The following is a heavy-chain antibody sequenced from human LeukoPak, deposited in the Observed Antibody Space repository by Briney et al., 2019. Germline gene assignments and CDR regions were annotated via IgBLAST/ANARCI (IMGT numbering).Heavy chain of an antibody. CDR3: AKSSQGVATLYFDY. CDR2: ISGSGGST. Sequence: GGSLRLSCAASGFTFSSYAMSWVRQAPGKGLEWVSAISGSGGSTYYADSVKGRFTISRDNSKNTLYMQMNRLRAEDTAVYYCAKSSQGVATLYFDYWGQGTLVTVSS. D-gene: IGHD5-12*01. J-gene: IGHJ4*02. V-gene: IGHV3-23*01. CDR1: GFTFSSYA.